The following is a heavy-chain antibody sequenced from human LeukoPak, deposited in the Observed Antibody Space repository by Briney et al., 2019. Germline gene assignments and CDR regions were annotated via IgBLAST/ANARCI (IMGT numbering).Heavy chain of an antibody. D-gene: IGHD1-14*01. Sequence: PGGSLRLSCAAPGFTFSSYAMSWVRQAPGERRGWVSAISGNGGSTYYADSVKGRLHISRDNLKHALSLQKNSLRAEDTAVYYCAKIHRGQHFDYWGQGTLVTVSS. J-gene: IGHJ4*02. CDR3: AKIHRGQHFDY. CDR2: ISGNGGST. V-gene: IGHV3-23*01. CDR1: GFTFSSYA.